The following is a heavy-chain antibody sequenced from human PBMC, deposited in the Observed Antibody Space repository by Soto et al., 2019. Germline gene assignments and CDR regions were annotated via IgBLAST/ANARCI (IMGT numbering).Heavy chain of an antibody. Sequence: GGSLRLSCAASGFTFSSYAMHWVRQAPGKGLEWVAVISYDGSNKYYADSVKGRFTISRDNSKNTLYLQMNSLRAEDTAVYYCATDIYYYDSSGYYYGYYGMDVWGQGTTVTVSS. V-gene: IGHV3-30-3*01. CDR2: ISYDGSNK. CDR1: GFTFSSYA. D-gene: IGHD3-22*01. CDR3: ATDIYYYDSSGYYYGYYGMDV. J-gene: IGHJ6*02.